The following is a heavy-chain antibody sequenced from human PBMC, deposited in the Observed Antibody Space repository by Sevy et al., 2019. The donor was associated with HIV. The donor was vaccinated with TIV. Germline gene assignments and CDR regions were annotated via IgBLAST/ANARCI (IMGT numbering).Heavy chain of an antibody. V-gene: IGHV4-59*01. CDR3: ARGSQYYHYAMDV. Sequence: SETLSLTCTVSGDSISSSYWSWIRQPPGKGLEWIGYIYYSGITNYNPSLKSRVTISRDMSKNQFSLKLSSVTAADTAVYYCARGSQYYHYAMDVWGQGTTVTVSS. CDR2: IYYSGIT. CDR1: GDSISSSY. J-gene: IGHJ6*02.